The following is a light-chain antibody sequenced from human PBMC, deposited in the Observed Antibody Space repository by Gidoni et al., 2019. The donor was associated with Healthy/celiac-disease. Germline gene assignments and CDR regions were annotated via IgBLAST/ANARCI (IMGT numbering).Light chain of an antibody. J-gene: IGKJ1*01. V-gene: IGKV2-28*01. CDR3: MQALQTPWT. Sequence: DIVMNQPPLSLPVTPGEPASISCRSSQSLLHSNGYNYLDWYLQKPGQSPQLLIYLGSNRASGVPDRFSGSGSGTDFTLKISRVEAEDVGVYYCMQALQTPWTFGQGTKVEIK. CDR2: LGS. CDR1: QSLLHSNGYNY.